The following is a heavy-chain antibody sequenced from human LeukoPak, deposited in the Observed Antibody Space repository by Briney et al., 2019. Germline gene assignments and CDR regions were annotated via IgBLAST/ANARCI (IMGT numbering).Heavy chain of an antibody. CDR3: ARDSSGYNWFDP. D-gene: IGHD3-22*01. J-gene: IGHJ5*02. CDR2: IYYSGST. CDR1: GGSVSSVGYY. Sequence: SDTLSLTCTVSGGSVSSVGYYWSWIRQHPGKGLEWIGYIYYSGSTYYNPSLKSRVIISADTSKNQFSLKLSSVTAADTAVYYCARDSSGYNWFDPWGQGTLVTVSS. V-gene: IGHV4-31*03.